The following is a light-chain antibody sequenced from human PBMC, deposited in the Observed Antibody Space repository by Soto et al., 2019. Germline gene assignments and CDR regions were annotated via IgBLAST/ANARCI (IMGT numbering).Light chain of an antibody. Sequence: QSALTQPRSVSGSPGQSVTISCTGASGNIGAYNFVSWYQLHPDKAPKVIIYDATKRPSGVPDRFSGSKSGNTASLTISGLQAEDEADYYSCSHAGGYTFLFGNGTKV. J-gene: IGLJ1*01. CDR1: SGNIGAYNF. CDR2: DAT. CDR3: CSHAGGYTFL. V-gene: IGLV2-11*01.